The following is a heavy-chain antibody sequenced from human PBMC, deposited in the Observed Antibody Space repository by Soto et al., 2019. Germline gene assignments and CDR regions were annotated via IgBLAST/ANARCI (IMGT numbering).Heavy chain of an antibody. CDR2: IYSGGTT. Sequence: EVQVVESGGGLVQPGGSLRLSCAASGFTVSSDYMSWVRQAPGKGLEWVSVIYSGGTTYYADSVKVRFTIYRDNSKNTLYFQMNSLRNEDTAVYYCARHPGYRDGVSVGVLGATVTVS. V-gene: IGHV3-66*04. CDR1: GFTVSSDY. CDR3: ARHPGYRDGVSV. D-gene: IGHD5-12*01. J-gene: IGHJ6*02.